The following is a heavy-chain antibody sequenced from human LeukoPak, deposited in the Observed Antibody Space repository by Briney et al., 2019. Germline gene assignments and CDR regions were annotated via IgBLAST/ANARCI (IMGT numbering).Heavy chain of an antibody. CDR2: INPNSGAT. D-gene: IGHD6-6*01. CDR1: GYTFTGYY. V-gene: IGHV1-2*02. Sequence: ASVKVSCKASGYTFTGYYIHWVRQAPGQGLEWMGWINPNSGATNYAQKFQGRVTMTRDTSISTAYMELSSLRYDDTAFYYCARDSRSSGFHFDYWGQGTLVTVSS. CDR3: ARDSRSSGFHFDY. J-gene: IGHJ4*02.